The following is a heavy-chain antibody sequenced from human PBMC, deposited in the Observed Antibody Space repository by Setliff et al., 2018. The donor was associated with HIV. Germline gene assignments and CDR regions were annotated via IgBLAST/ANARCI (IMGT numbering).Heavy chain of an antibody. V-gene: IGHV4-38-2*02. D-gene: IGHD3-22*01. CDR3: ARAGDSRAYYSLDS. Sequence: SETLSLTCTVSGYSISSGYYWGFIRQPPGKGLEWIGSIFHSGTTYYNPSLKSRVTMSVDPSMNHFSLKLSSVTAADTAMYYCARAGDSRAYYSLDSWGQGTLVTVSS. J-gene: IGHJ4*02. CDR2: IFHSGTT. CDR1: GYSISSGYY.